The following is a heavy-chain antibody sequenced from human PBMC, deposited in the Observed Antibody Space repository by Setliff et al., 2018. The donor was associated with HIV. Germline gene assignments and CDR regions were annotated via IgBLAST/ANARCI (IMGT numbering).Heavy chain of an antibody. D-gene: IGHD1-26*01. CDR1: GYSISSGYY. Sequence: PSETLSLTCTVSGYSISSGYYWGWIQQPPGKGLEWIGSIYHSGITYYNSSLKSRVTISVDTSKNQFSLNLTSVTAADTAVYYCARLGYSGSLVGAFDIWGQGTMVTVSS. V-gene: IGHV4-38-2*02. CDR2: IYHSGIT. CDR3: ARLGYSGSLVGAFDI. J-gene: IGHJ3*02.